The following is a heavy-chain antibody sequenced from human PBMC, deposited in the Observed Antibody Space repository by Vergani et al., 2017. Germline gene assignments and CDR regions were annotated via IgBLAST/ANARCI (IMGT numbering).Heavy chain of an antibody. Sequence: EVQLLESGGGLVQPGGSLRLSCAASGFTFSSYAMSWVRQAPGKGLEWVSAISGSGGSTYYAHSVKGRFTISRDNSKNTLYLQMNSLRAEDTAVYYCANDARITMTPSSPYDYWGQGNLVTVSS. J-gene: IGHJ4*02. CDR2: ISGSGGST. CDR1: GFTFSSYA. CDR3: ANDARITMTPSSPYDY. V-gene: IGHV3-23*01. D-gene: IGHD3-22*01.